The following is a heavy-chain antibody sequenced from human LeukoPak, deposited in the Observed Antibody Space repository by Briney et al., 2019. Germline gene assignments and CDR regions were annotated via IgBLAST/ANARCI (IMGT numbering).Heavy chain of an antibody. CDR1: GFTFSSYS. V-gene: IGHV3-21*01. Sequence: KSGGSLRLSCAASGFTFSSYSMNWVRQAPGKGLEWVSSISSSSSYIYYADSVKGRFTISRDNAKNSLYLQMNSLRAEDTAVYYCARDFYYDSSGYYYSGAFDVWGQGTMVTVSS. CDR2: ISSSSSYI. J-gene: IGHJ3*01. CDR3: ARDFYYDSSGYYYSGAFDV. D-gene: IGHD3-22*01.